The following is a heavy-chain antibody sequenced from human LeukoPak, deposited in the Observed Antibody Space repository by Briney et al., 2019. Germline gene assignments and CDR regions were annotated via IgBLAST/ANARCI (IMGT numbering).Heavy chain of an antibody. V-gene: IGHV1-2*02. CDR2: INPNSGGT. CDR1: GYTFTGYY. J-gene: IGHJ5*02. CDR3: AREKRVAGSRGGFDP. D-gene: IGHD3-10*01. Sequence: GASVKVSCKASGYTFTGYYMHWVRQAPGQGLEWMGWINPNSGGTIYAQKFQGRVTMTRDTSISTAYMELSRLRSDDTAVYYCAREKRVAGSRGGFDPWGQGTLVTVSS.